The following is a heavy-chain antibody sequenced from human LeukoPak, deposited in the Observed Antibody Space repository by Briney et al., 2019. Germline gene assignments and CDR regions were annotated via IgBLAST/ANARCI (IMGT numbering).Heavy chain of an antibody. CDR2: YSGSGGST. V-gene: IGHV3-23*01. J-gene: IGHJ4*02. CDR3: AKERGIYSGYDPLEY. CDR1: GFTFSTYA. D-gene: IGHD5-12*01. Sequence: GGSLRLSCAASGFTFSTYAMSWVRQAPGKGLEWVSAYSGSGGSTFYADSVKGRFTVSRDNSKNTLYLQMDSLRTEDTALYFCAKERGIYSGYDPLEYWGQGILVSVSS.